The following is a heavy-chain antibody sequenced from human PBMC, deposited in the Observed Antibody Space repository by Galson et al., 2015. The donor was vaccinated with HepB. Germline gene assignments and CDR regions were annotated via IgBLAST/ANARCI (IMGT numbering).Heavy chain of an antibody. V-gene: IGHV1-46*01. CDR3: ARSIAVAGTDDY. CDR1: GYTFTSYY. D-gene: IGHD6-19*01. J-gene: IGHJ4*02. CDR2: INPSGGST. Sequence: SVKVSCQASGYTFTSYYMHWVRQAPGQGLEWMGIINPSGGSTSYAQKFQGRVTMTRDTSTSTVYMELSSLRSEDTAVYYCARSIAVAGTDDYWGQGTLVTVSS.